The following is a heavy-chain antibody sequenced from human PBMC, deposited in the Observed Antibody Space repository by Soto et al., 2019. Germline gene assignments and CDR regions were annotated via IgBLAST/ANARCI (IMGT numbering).Heavy chain of an antibody. D-gene: IGHD1-7*01. CDR1: GYTFTSYG. CDR3: ARVSCLIWNYVMCSEGPFDY. V-gene: IGHV1-18*01. CDR2: ISAYNGNT. Sequence: ASVKVSCKASGYTFTSYGISWVRQAPGQGLEWMGWISAYNGNTNYAQKLQGRVTMTTDTSTSTAYMELRSLRSDDTAVYYCARVSCLIWNYVMCSEGPFDYWGQGTLVTVSS. J-gene: IGHJ4*02.